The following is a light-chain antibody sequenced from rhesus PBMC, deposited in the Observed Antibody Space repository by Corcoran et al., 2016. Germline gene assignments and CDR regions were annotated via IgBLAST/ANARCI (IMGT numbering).Light chain of an antibody. J-gene: IGKJ1*01. CDR1: QSLVYSDGKTY. CDR3: MQALRSPWT. Sequence: DIVMTQTPLSLPVTLGEPASISCRSSQSLVYSDGKTYLYWYLQKPGQTPQLLMYLVSKRASGVPDKVSGRGSGNDFTLKISRVEAEDVGVYYCMQALRSPWTFGQGTKVVIK. V-gene: IGKV2-82*02. CDR2: LVS.